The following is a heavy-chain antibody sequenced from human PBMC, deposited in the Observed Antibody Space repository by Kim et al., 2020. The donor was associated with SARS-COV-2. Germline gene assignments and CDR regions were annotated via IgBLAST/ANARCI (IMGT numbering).Heavy chain of an antibody. D-gene: IGHD3-3*01. V-gene: IGHV3-23*01. Sequence: CGKRRFTIPRGNSKNTMYLQMNSLRAEDTAVYYCAKDPHYDFWSGYVFDYWGQGTLVTVSS. J-gene: IGHJ4*02. CDR3: AKDPHYDFWSGYVFDY.